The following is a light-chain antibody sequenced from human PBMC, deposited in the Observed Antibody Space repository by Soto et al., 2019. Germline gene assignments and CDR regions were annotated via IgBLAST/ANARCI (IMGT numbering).Light chain of an antibody. CDR2: NAS. CDR3: HHYLNWPRRT. Sequence: EIVMTQSPATLSLSPGQRATLSGRASLSISTNLAWYQQKPHQAPRLLIYNASSRATDIPARFSGSGSGTEFTLTISSLQSEDSAVYYCHHYLNWPRRTFGQGTKVEIK. J-gene: IGKJ1*01. V-gene: IGKV3-15*01. CDR1: LSISTN.